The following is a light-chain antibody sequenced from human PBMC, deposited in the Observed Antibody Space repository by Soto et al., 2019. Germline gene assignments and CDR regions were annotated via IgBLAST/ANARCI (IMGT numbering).Light chain of an antibody. J-gene: IGKJ2*01. CDR3: QQYNHWPAYT. V-gene: IGKV3-15*01. CDR1: QSVSSN. CDR2: GAS. Sequence: EIVMTQSPATLSVSPGERATLSCRASQSVSSNLAWYQPKPGQAPRLLIYGASTRATGIPARFGGSGSGTEFTTTISSPQTEDLGLYDGQQYNHWPAYTFGQETKLEIK.